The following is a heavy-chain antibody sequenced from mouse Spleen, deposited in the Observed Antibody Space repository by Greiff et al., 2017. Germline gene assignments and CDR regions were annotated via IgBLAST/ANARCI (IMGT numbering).Heavy chain of an antibody. CDR2: ICSGGST. J-gene: IGHJ4*01. Sequence: QVQLKESGPGLVQPSQSLSITCTVSGFSLTSYGVHWVRQSPGKGLEWLGVICSGGSTTYNAAFMSRLSITKDNSKSQVFFKMNRLKAEDTAIYYCDKKDGWYAMDDWGQGTSVTVSS. D-gene: IGHD1-1*02. CDR3: DKKDGWYAMDD. CDR1: GFSLTSYG. V-gene: IGHV2-5*01.